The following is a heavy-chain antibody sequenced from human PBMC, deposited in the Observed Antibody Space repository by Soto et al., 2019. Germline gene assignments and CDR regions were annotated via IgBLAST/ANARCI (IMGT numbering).Heavy chain of an antibody. CDR2: IYYSGST. D-gene: IGHD1-26*01. J-gene: IGHJ6*02. CDR3: ASLWDSSTSYGMDV. CDR1: GGSISSYY. Sequence: SETLSLTCTVSGGSISSYYWSWIRQPPGKGLEWIGYIYYSGSTNYNPSLKSRVTISVDTSKNQFSLKLSSVTAADTAVYYCASLWDSSTSYGMDVWGQGTTVTVSS. V-gene: IGHV4-59*01.